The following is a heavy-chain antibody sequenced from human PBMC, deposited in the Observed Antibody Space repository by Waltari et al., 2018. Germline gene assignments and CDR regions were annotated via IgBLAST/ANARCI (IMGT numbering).Heavy chain of an antibody. J-gene: IGHJ3*02. D-gene: IGHD1-26*01. CDR3: VRATVGSTTTESFDI. CDR1: GYSISRGYY. CDR2: IYHTGDT. Sequence: QVLLQESGPGLLKPSETLSLTCTVSGYSISRGYYWAWIRQPPGKGLEWIASIYHTGDTYQNPSLKSRVTISIDTSKNFFSLKLDSVTAADTAVYFCVRATVGSTTTESFDIWGQGTLVSVSS. V-gene: IGHV4-38-2*02.